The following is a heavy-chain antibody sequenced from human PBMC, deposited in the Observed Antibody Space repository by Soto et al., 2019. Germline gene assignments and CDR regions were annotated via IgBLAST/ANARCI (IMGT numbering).Heavy chain of an antibody. J-gene: IGHJ6*02. CDR2: IIPIFGTA. CDR1: GGTFSSYA. CDR3: AREGDIVVVVAATIYGMDV. V-gene: IGHV1-69*12. D-gene: IGHD2-15*01. Sequence: QVQLVQSGAEVKKPGSSVKVSCKASGGTFSSYAISWVRQAPGQGLEWMGGIIPIFGTANYAQKFQGRVTITADESTSTTYMELSSLRSEDTAVYYCAREGDIVVVVAATIYGMDVWGQGTTVTVSS.